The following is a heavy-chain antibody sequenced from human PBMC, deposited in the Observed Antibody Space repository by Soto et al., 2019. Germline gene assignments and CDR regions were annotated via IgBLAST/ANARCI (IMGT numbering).Heavy chain of an antibody. D-gene: IGHD3-22*01. V-gene: IGHV1-69*06. Sequence: QVRLVQSVAEVKKPGSSVKVSCKASGGTFSSYAISWVRQAPGQGLEWMGGIIPIFGTANYAQKFQGIVTITADKYTSTAYMELRSLKSDDTTVSYCASGGADYYDRSCYEDFQHWGQGTLVTVCS. CDR3: ASGGADYYDRSCYEDFQH. J-gene: IGHJ1*01. CDR2: IIPIFGTA. CDR1: GGTFSSYA.